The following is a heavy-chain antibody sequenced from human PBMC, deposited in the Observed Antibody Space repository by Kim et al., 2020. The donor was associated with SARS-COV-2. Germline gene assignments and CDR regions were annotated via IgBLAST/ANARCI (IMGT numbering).Heavy chain of an antibody. CDR2: ILYDGSNK. Sequence: GGSLRLSCAASGFTFSSYGMHWVRQAPGKGLEWVAVILYDGSNKYYADSVKGRFTISRDNSKNTPYLQMNSLRAEDTAVYYCAWQALPGYSSGWRPRTTTPGADNWFDPWGQGTLVTVSS. D-gene: IGHD6-19*01. J-gene: IGHJ5*02. V-gene: IGHV3-30*03. CDR3: AWQALPGYSSGWRPRTTTPGADNWFDP. CDR1: GFTFSSYG.